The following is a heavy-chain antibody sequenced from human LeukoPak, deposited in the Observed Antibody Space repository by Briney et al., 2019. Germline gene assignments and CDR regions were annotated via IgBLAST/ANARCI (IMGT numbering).Heavy chain of an antibody. D-gene: IGHD3-22*01. V-gene: IGHV3-66*01. J-gene: IGHJ4*02. CDR3: AATNLGTALSSGYYYGLDY. Sequence: PGGSLRLSCAASGFTVSTNYMTWVRQAPGKGLEWVSVMYSGGSTFYADSVKGRFTVSRDNSKNTVYLQMGSLRAGDTAVYYCAATNLGTALSSGYYYGLDYWGQGTLVTVSS. CDR1: GFTVSTNY. CDR2: MYSGGST.